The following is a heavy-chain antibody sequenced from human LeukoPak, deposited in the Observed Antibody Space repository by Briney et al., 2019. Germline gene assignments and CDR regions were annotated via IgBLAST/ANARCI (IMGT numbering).Heavy chain of an antibody. CDR2: INHSGST. Sequence: NPSETLSLTCAVYGGSFSGYYWSWIRQPPGKGLEWIGEINHSGSTNYNPSLKSRVTISVDTSKNQFSLKLSSVTAADTAVYYCARGGRGDPYYYDSSGPPVDVAFDIWGQGTMVTVSS. D-gene: IGHD3-22*01. CDR1: GGSFSGYY. J-gene: IGHJ3*02. V-gene: IGHV4-34*01. CDR3: ARGGRGDPYYYDSSGPPVDVAFDI.